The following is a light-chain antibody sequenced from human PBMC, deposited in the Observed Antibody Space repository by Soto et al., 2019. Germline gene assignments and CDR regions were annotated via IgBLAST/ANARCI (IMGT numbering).Light chain of an antibody. V-gene: IGKV3-20*01. Sequence: EIVLTQSPGTLSLSPGERATLSCRASQSVDSRYLAWYQHKPGQAPRLLIYGTSSRATGIPDRFSGSGSGTDFTLTISRLEPEDFALDYCQQYGSTPPFTFDPGTKVDIK. CDR3: QQYGSTPPFT. CDR2: GTS. CDR1: QSVDSRY. J-gene: IGKJ3*01.